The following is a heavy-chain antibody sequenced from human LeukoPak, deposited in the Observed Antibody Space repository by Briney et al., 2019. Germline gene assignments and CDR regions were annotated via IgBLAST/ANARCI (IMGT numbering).Heavy chain of an antibody. J-gene: IGHJ6*04. Sequence: GGSLRLSCAASGFTFSSFWMSWVRQAPGKGLEWVAYIKQDGSEKTYVDSVRGRFAISRDNAENSLYLQINSLRAEDTAVYYCARGHYGMDVWGKGTTVTVSS. CDR3: ARGHYGMDV. V-gene: IGHV3-7*03. CDR2: IKQDGSEK. CDR1: GFTFSSFW.